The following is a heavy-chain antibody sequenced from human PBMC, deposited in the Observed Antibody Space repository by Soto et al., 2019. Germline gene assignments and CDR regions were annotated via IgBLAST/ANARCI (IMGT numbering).Heavy chain of an antibody. D-gene: IGHD3-22*01. Sequence: GGSLRLSCAASGFTFSSYGMHWVRQAPGKGLEWVAVISYDGSNKYYADSVKGRFTISRDNSKNTLYLQMNSLRAEDTAVYYCAKVGYYYDSSGYYPFDYWGQGILVTVSS. J-gene: IGHJ4*02. V-gene: IGHV3-30*18. CDR1: GFTFSSYG. CDR2: ISYDGSNK. CDR3: AKVGYYYDSSGYYPFDY.